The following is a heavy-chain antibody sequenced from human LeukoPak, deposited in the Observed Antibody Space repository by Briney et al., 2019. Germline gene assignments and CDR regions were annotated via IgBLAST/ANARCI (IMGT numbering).Heavy chain of an antibody. CDR1: GASISAFH. Sequence: KSSETLSLTCTVSGASISAFHWTWFRQPAGKGLEWIGLIYSSGSTLFNPSLKSRVAMSVDLTKNQLSLKLTSVTAADTAVYYCARVDAYGSGSYYIHPPFDYWGQGTLVTVSS. V-gene: IGHV4-4*07. J-gene: IGHJ4*02. CDR2: IYSSGST. CDR3: ARVDAYGSGSYYIHPPFDY. D-gene: IGHD3-10*01.